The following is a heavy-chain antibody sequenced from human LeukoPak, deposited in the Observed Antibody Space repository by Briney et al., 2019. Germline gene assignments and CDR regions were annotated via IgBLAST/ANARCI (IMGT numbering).Heavy chain of an antibody. D-gene: IGHD5-18*01. CDR2: INPNSGGT. J-gene: IGHJ4*02. Sequence: GASVKVSCKASGYTYTGYYMHWVRQAPGQGLEWMGWINPNSGGTNYAQKFQGRVTMTRDTSISTAYMELSRLRSDDTAVYYCARTAMAPRRDFDYWGQGTLVTVSS. CDR3: ARTAMAPRRDFDY. CDR1: GYTYTGYY. V-gene: IGHV1-2*02.